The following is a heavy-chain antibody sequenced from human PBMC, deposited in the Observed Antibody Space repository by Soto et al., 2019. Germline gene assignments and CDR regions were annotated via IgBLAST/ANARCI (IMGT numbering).Heavy chain of an antibody. V-gene: IGHV3-30-3*01. Sequence: GGSLRLSCAASGFTFSSYAMHWVRQAPGKGLEWVAVISYDGSNKYYADSVKGRFTISRDNSKNTLYLQMNSLRAEDTAVYYCARSSSSLYYYGMDVWGQGTTVTVSS. CDR3: ARSSSSLYYYGMDV. CDR2: ISYDGSNK. CDR1: GFTFSSYA. D-gene: IGHD6-6*01. J-gene: IGHJ6*02.